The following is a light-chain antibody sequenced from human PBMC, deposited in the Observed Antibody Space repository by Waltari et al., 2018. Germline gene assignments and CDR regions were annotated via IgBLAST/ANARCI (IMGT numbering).Light chain of an antibody. Sequence: QSVLAQPPSVSGAPGQRVTISCTGSSSNIGAGHHVHWYQEFPGTAPQLLIYGDSNRPSGVPDRFSGSKSGTSASLAITVLQAEDEANYYCQSFDTSLGAIFGGGTKVTVL. CDR1: SSNIGAGHH. CDR2: GDS. J-gene: IGLJ2*01. V-gene: IGLV1-40*01. CDR3: QSFDTSLGAI.